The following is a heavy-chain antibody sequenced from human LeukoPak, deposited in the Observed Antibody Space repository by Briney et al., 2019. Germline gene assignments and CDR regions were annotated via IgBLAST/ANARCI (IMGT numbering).Heavy chain of an antibody. Sequence: SVKVSCKTSGGTFSSYAISWVRQAPGQGLEWMGGIIPIFGTAKYAQKFQGRVTITADESTSTVYMELSSLRSEDTAVYYCARDPSDYGDYWFDPWGQGTLVTVSS. CDR3: ARDPSDYGDYWFDP. D-gene: IGHD4-17*01. J-gene: IGHJ5*02. CDR1: GGTFSSYA. CDR2: IIPIFGTA. V-gene: IGHV1-69*13.